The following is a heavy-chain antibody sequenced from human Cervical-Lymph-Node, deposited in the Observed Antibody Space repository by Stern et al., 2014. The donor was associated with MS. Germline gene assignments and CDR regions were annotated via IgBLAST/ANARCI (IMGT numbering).Heavy chain of an antibody. CDR3: ARDNTVTSFHFDY. CDR2: INTNNGEP. J-gene: IGHJ4*02. V-gene: IGHV7-4-1*02. D-gene: IGHD4-17*01. Sequence: VQLLESGSELKKPGASVKLSCKTSGYTFTTYTIAWVRQAPGQGLEWMGWINTNNGEPTYAPGFPGRFAFSLDTSLSTSYLQSSSLKTEDTAVYFCARDNTVTSFHFDYWGQGTLVTVSS. CDR1: GYTFTTYT.